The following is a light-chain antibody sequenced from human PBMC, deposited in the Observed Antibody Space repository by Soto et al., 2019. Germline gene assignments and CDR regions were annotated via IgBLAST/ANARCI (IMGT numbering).Light chain of an antibody. CDR3: QQYNLYSWT. J-gene: IGKJ1*01. CDR2: LAS. V-gene: IGKV1-5*03. CDR1: QSVGNF. Sequence: DIHMTQSPSTLSASVGDRITITCRASQSVGNFLAWFQQRPGKAPQLLIYLASTLETGVPSRFSGSGSGTDFTLTITSLQPEDFATYYCQQYNLYSWTFGQGTKVDI.